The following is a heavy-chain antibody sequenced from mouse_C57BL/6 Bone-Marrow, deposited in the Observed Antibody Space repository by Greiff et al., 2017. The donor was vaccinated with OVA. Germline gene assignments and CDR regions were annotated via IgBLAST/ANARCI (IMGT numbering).Heavy chain of an antibody. V-gene: IGHV5-17*01. J-gene: IGHJ3*01. D-gene: IGHD2-3*01. Sequence: EVKLVESGGGLVKPGGSLKLSCAASGFTFSDYGMHWVRQAPEKGLEWVAYISSGSSTIYYADTVKGRFTISRDNAKNTLFLQMTSLRSEDTAMYYCARDGNNCFAYWGQGTLVTVSA. CDR2: ISSGSSTI. CDR1: GFTFSDYG. CDR3: ARDGNNCFAY.